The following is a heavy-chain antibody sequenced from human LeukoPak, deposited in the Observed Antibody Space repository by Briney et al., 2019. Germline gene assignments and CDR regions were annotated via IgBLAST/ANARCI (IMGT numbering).Heavy chain of an antibody. CDR1: GGSISSYY. D-gene: IGHD3-10*01. CDR3: ARLIGGTLVRGVLNWFDP. Sequence: SETLSLTCTVSGGSISSYYWSWIRQPPGKGLEWIGYIYYGGSTNYNPSLKSRVTISVDTSKNQFSLKLSSVTAADTAVYYCARLIGGTLVRGVLNWFDPWGQGTLVTVSS. J-gene: IGHJ5*02. CDR2: IYYGGST. V-gene: IGHV4-59*01.